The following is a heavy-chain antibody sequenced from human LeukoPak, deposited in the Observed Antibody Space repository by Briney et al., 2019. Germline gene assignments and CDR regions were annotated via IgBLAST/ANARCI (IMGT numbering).Heavy chain of an antibody. Sequence: PGASVKVSCKASGYTFTSYGIGWVRQAPGQGLEWMGWISAYNGNTNYAQKLQGRVTMTTDTSTSTAYMELRSLRSDDTAVYYCARLYYDSSGYSPLGPYWGQGTLVTVSS. CDR2: ISAYNGNT. CDR1: GYTFTSYG. CDR3: ARLYYDSSGYSPLGPY. V-gene: IGHV1-18*01. D-gene: IGHD3-22*01. J-gene: IGHJ4*02.